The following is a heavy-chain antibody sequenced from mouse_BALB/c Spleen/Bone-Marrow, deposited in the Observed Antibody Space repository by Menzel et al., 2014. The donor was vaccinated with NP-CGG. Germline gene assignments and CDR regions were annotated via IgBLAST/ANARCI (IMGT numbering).Heavy chain of an antibody. D-gene: IGHD2-2*01. V-gene: IGHV5-12-2*01. CDR3: ARDGYDVGGALDY. J-gene: IGHJ4*01. CDR2: ISNGGSST. Sequence: EVQGVESGGGLVQPGGSLKLSCAASGFTFSYYTMSWVRQTPEKRLEWVAYISNGGSSTYHPDTVKGRFTISRDNAKNTLYLQISSLKSEDTAMYYCARDGYDVGGALDYWGQGTSVTVSS. CDR1: GFTFSYYT.